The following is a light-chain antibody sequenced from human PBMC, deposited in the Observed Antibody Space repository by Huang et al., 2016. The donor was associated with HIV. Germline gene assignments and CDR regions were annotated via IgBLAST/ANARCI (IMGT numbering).Light chain of an antibody. V-gene: IGKV3-15*01. J-gene: IGKJ1*01. Sequence: EVVMTQSPVTLSVSPGERATLSCRASQSVNNKLAWFQQKPGQAPRLLLHDASIRATGIRDRFSGSGSGTEFTLTISSLQSEDFAVYYCQQYNNWPPWTFGQGTKVEIK. CDR3: QQYNNWPPWT. CDR2: DAS. CDR1: QSVNNK.